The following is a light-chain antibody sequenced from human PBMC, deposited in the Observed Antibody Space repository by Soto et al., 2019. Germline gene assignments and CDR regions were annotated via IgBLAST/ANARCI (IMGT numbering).Light chain of an antibody. CDR2: TAS. CDR3: QQSYNIPLT. V-gene: IGKV1-39*01. Sequence: DIQMTQSPSSLSASVGDRVTITCRANQSISGYLNWYQQKPGKAPKLLIYTASTLQSGVPSRFSGSGAGTDFTPTISSLLPEDFASYYCQQSYNIPLTFGGGTKVDTK. J-gene: IGKJ4*01. CDR1: QSISGY.